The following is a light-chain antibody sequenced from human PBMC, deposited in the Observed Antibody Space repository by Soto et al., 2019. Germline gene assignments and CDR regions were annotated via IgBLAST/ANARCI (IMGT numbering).Light chain of an antibody. V-gene: IGKV3-15*01. Sequence: EIVMTQSPATLSVSPGVRATLSCRASQRVSNNLAWYQQKPDQAPRLLMYDASTRATGIPARFSGSGSGMEFTLTISSLQSEDFAVYYCQQYSNWPLYSFGQGTRLEIK. J-gene: IGKJ2*03. CDR2: DAS. CDR1: QRVSNN. CDR3: QQYSNWPLYS.